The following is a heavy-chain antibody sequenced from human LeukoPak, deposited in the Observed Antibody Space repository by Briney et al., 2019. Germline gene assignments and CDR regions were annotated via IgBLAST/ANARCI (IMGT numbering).Heavy chain of an antibody. CDR3: AKVGIVGATSGWFDP. Sequence: GGSLRLSCAASGFTFSSYGMHWVRQAPGKGLEWVAVISYDGSNKYYADSVKGRFTISRDNSKNTLYLQMNSLRAEDTAVYYCAKVGIVGATSGWFDPWGQGTLVTVSS. V-gene: IGHV3-30*18. CDR2: ISYDGSNK. CDR1: GFTFSSYG. D-gene: IGHD1-26*01. J-gene: IGHJ5*02.